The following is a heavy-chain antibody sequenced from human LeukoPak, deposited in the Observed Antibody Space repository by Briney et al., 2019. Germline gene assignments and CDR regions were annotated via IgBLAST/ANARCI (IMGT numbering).Heavy chain of an antibody. D-gene: IGHD4-23*01. V-gene: IGHV3-48*02. J-gene: IGHJ5*02. CDR1: GFAFNTYS. Sequence: PGGSLRLSCAASGFAFNTYSMNWVRQAPGKGLEWVSSITSSSTTKYYADSVKGRFTISRDNAKNSLYLQMNSLRDEDTAVYYCVRYSTVVTRGFDPWGQGTLVTVSS. CDR3: VRYSTVVTRGFDP. CDR2: ITSSSTTK.